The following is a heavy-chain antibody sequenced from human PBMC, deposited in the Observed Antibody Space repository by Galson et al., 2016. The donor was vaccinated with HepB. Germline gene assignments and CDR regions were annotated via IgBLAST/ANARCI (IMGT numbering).Heavy chain of an antibody. CDR2: IYHGGRT. CDR3: ATSERLAGTDAFEF. D-gene: IGHD6-19*01. V-gene: IGHV4-4*02. J-gene: IGHJ3*01. CDR1: GGSISSYDW. Sequence: SETLSLTCAVSGGSISSYDWWNWVRQAPGKGLEWIGEIYHGGRTIYNPSLKSRVTMSLDKSKNQFSLILSSVTAADTAIYYCATSERLAGTDAFEFWGQGAIVTVSS.